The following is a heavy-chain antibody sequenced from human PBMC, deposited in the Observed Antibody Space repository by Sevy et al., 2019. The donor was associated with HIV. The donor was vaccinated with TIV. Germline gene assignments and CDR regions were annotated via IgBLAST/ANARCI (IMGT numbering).Heavy chain of an antibody. Sequence: SETLSLTCTVSGVSISTYYWSWIRQPAGKGLVWIGRIYTSGSTNYNPSLKSRVTMSVDTSKNQFSLRLSSVTAAETAVYYCARGDFWSGYYYYAMDVWGQGTTVTVSS. V-gene: IGHV4-4*07. CDR2: IYTSGST. D-gene: IGHD3-3*01. CDR1: GVSISTYY. CDR3: ARGDFWSGYYYYAMDV. J-gene: IGHJ6*02.